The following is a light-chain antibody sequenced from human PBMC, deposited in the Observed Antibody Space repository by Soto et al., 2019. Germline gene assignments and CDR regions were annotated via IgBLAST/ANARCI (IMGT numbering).Light chain of an antibody. V-gene: IGLV1-51*02. CDR1: SSNIGNNF. CDR2: ENY. Sequence: QSVLTQPPSVSAAPGQTVTISCSGTSSNIGNNFVSWYQHLSGTAPKLLIYENYKRPSGVPDRFSGSKSGTSATLGITGLQTGDEADYYCAPYDSNLDVGVFGGGTKLTVL. J-gene: IGLJ2*01. CDR3: APYDSNLDVGV.